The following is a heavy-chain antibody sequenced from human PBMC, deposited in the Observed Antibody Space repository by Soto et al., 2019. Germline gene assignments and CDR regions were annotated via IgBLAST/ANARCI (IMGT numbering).Heavy chain of an antibody. V-gene: IGHV1-8*01. D-gene: IGHD3-10*01. J-gene: IGHJ4*02. Sequence: VQLAQSGAEVKKPGASVKVSCKASGYTFTTYDIYWVRQATGQGLEWVGSMNPNSGDTAYAQKFQGRVTMTRNTSLYTAYMEVSSLRSEETAVYYCTRGVRGFISFWGQGTLVTVSS. CDR3: TRGVRGFISF. CDR1: GYTFTTYD. CDR2: MNPNSGDT.